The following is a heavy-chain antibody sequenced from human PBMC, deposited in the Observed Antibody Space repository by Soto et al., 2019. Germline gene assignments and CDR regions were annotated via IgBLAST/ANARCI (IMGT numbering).Heavy chain of an antibody. Sequence: VGPLSLSCAPPGSTFSSYAMHWVPQATGKGLELVSAIGTAGDTYYSGSVKGRFTISRENAKNSLYLQMNSLRAGDTAVYYCARGGIVGATTDDAFDIWGQGTMVTVSS. CDR3: ARGGIVGATTDDAFDI. V-gene: IGHV3-13*01. CDR1: GSTFSSYA. D-gene: IGHD1-26*01. J-gene: IGHJ3*02. CDR2: IGTAGDT.